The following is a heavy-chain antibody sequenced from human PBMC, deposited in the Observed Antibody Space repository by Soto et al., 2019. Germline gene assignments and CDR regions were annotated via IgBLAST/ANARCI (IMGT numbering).Heavy chain of an antibody. V-gene: IGHV4-39*01. Sequence: SETLSLTCTVSGGSISSSSYYWGWIRPPPGKGLEWIGSIYYSGSTYYNPSLQTRVTISLDKSKSQFSLKLNSVTAADSAVYFCARLEGLATISYYFDFWGPGALVTVSS. CDR1: GGSISSSSYY. CDR3: ARLEGLATISYYFDF. CDR2: IYYSGST. J-gene: IGHJ4*02. D-gene: IGHD3-9*01.